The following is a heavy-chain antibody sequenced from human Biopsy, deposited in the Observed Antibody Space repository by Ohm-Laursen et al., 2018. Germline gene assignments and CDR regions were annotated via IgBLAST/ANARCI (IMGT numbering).Heavy chain of an antibody. CDR2: INPATGET. D-gene: IGHD3-16*01. J-gene: IGHJ5*02. CDR1: GYTFNAYY. V-gene: IGHV1-2*02. Sequence: SVKVSCKASGYTFNAYYIHWMRQAPGQGLEWMGWINPATGETRYAQRFQGRVTMTRDTSVTTAYMQLSSLTYDDTALYYCAKPSGGVSTIGFDPWGQGTQVIVSS. CDR3: AKPSGGVSTIGFDP.